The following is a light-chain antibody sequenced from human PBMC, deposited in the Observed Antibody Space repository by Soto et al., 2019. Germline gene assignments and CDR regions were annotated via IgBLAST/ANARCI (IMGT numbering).Light chain of an antibody. CDR1: QTISSW. V-gene: IGKV1-5*03. J-gene: IGKJ1*01. Sequence: DIQMTQSPSTLSGSVGDRVTITCRASQTISSWLAWYQQKPGKAPKLLIYKASTLKSGVPSRFSGSGSGTEFTRTISSLQPDELATYYCQHSSSYSEAFGQGTKVELK. CDR2: KAS. CDR3: QHSSSYSEA.